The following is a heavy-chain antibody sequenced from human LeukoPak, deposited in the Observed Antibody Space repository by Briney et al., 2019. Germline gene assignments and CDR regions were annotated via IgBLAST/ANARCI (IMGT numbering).Heavy chain of an antibody. CDR2: IESDGAST. CDR3: ARGYFHGSIDY. Sequence: GGSLRLSCAASGFTFSTYWLHWVRQAPGKGLVWVSRIESDGASTTYADSVQGRFTISRDNAKNTLYLQMNSLRAEDTAVYYCARGYFHGSIDYWGQGTLVTVSS. V-gene: IGHV3-74*01. D-gene: IGHD5-18*01. J-gene: IGHJ4*02. CDR1: GFTFSTYW.